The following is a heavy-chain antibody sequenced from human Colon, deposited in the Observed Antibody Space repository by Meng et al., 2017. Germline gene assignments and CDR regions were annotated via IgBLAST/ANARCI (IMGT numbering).Heavy chain of an antibody. J-gene: IGHJ4*02. CDR2: ISSDANYK. D-gene: IGHD1-14*01. CDR3: ASSHNLYLVY. V-gene: IGHV3-30*01. Sequence: ELLVCAGGGEEQPGRFMSFCCVACEFNFNTYAMHGVRQAAGEGLEWGAVISSDANYKYYEDSVQSRFSISRDNSENTVYLLMNSLRPEDMSKYYCASSHNLYLVYWGQGTLVTVSS. CDR1: EFNFNTYA.